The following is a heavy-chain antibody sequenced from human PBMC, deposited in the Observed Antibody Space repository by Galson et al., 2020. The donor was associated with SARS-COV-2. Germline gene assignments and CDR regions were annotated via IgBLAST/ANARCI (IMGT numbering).Heavy chain of an antibody. Sequence: GGSLRLSCAASGFTFSSFEMNWVRQAPGKGLEWVSYISDSGDTIYYADSVRGRFTISRDNAKNSLYLQMNSLRAEDTAVYYCARWAQLYDTLNGYYYYAMDVWGQGTTVTVSS. J-gene: IGHJ6*02. V-gene: IGHV3-48*03. D-gene: IGHD3-22*01. CDR3: ARWAQLYDTLNGYYYYAMDV. CDR2: ISDSGDTI. CDR1: GFTFSSFE.